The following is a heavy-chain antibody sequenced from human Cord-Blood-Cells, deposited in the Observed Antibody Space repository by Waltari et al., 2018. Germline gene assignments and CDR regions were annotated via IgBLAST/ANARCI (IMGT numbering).Heavy chain of an antibody. CDR3: ARPTYSSGWYKFDY. D-gene: IGHD6-19*01. J-gene: IGHJ4*02. Sequence: QITLKVSGPTLVKPTQTLTLTCTFSGFSLSTSGVGVGWIRQPPGKALEWLALIYWDDDKRYTRSLKSRLTITKDTSKNQVVLTMTTRDPVDTATYYWARPTYSSGWYKFDYWGQGTLVTVAS. CDR1: GFSLSTSGVG. V-gene: IGHV2-5*02. CDR2: IYWDDDK.